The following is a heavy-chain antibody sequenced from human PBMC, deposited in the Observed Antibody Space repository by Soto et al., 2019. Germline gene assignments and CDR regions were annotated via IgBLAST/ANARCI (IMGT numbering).Heavy chain of an antibody. J-gene: IGHJ4*02. CDR3: ARSGSIDY. Sequence: GGSLILSCAASGFTFNHYWMHWVRQPPGKLLLWFSRLHIYGXXPDXXXSXXXXXXXSRXXSYXXXYXXXXXXXXXDTAVYYCARSGSIDYWGRGTLVTVSS. CDR1: GFTFNHYW. CDR2: LHIYGXXP. V-gene: IGHV3-74*01.